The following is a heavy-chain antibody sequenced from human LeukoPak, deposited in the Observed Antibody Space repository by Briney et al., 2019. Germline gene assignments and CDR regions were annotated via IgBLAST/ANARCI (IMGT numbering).Heavy chain of an antibody. V-gene: IGHV3-7*01. CDR1: GFTFRSYW. D-gene: IGHD5-12*01. CDR3: ARVGYSGWNLEY. CDR2: INQGGSVK. J-gene: IGHJ4*02. Sequence: GGSLRLSCAASGFTFRSYWMSWVRQAPGKGLEWVANINQGGSVKYYVDSVKGRFTISRDDAKYSLYVQMNSLRDEDTAVYYCARVGYSGWNLEYWGQGTLVTVSS.